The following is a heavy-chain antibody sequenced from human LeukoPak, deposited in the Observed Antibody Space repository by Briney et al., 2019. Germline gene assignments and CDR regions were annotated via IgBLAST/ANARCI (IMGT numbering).Heavy chain of an antibody. J-gene: IGHJ5*02. Sequence: SETLSLTCTVSDSSISSYFWSWIRQPAGKGLEWIGRIYTSGSTNYNPSLKSRVTMSVDTSKNQFSLKLSSVTAADTAVYYCAGCSSTSCYQIDPWGQGTLVTVSS. CDR3: AGCSSTSCYQIDP. V-gene: IGHV4-4*07. CDR2: IYTSGST. D-gene: IGHD2-2*01. CDR1: DSSISSYF.